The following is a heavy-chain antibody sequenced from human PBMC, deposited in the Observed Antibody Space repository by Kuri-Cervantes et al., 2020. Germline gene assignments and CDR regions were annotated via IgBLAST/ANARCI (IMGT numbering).Heavy chain of an antibody. Sequence: GGSLRLSCAASGFTFSSYGMHWVRQAPGKGLEWVAVIWYDGSNKYYADSVKGRFTISRDSSKNTLYLQMSSLRAEDTAVYYCAKHDYGDPYGMDVWGQGTTVTVSS. D-gene: IGHD4-17*01. CDR3: AKHDYGDPYGMDV. CDR2: IWYDGSNK. CDR1: GFTFSSYG. V-gene: IGHV3-33*06. J-gene: IGHJ6*02.